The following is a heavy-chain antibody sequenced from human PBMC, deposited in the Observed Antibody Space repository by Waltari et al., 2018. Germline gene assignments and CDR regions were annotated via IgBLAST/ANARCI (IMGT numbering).Heavy chain of an antibody. D-gene: IGHD2-21*01. CDR2: INPSGGST. Sequence: QVQLVQSGAEVKKPGASVKVSCRASGYTFTSYYMHWVRQAPGQGLEWMGIINPSGGSTSYAQKFQGRVTMTRDTSTSTVYMELSSLRSEDTAVYYCARVYCGGDCYLLMVLHDAFDIWGQGTMVTVSS. V-gene: IGHV1-46*01. CDR1: GYTFTSYY. CDR3: ARVYCGGDCYLLMVLHDAFDI. J-gene: IGHJ3*02.